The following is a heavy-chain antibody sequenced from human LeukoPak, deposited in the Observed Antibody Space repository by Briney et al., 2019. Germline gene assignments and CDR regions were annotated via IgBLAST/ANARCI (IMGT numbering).Heavy chain of an antibody. CDR1: GGSISSYY. CDR2: IHYSGST. V-gene: IGHV4-59*01. J-gene: IGHJ4*02. Sequence: PSETLSLTCTVSGGSISSYYWSWIRQPPGKGLEWIGYIHYSGSTNYNPSLKSRVTISVDTSKNQFSLKLSSVTAADTAVYYCARVSGYNYVFNYFDYWGQGTLVTVSS. CDR3: ARVSGYNYVFNYFDY. D-gene: IGHD5-24*01.